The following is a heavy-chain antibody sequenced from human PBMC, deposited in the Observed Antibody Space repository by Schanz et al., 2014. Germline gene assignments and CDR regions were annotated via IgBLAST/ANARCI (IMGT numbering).Heavy chain of an antibody. CDR3: ARGPDSTSADVTRGRRRYYFDY. V-gene: IGHV3-7*01. D-gene: IGHD6-13*01. J-gene: IGHJ4*02. CDR2: MNQDGSVK. CDR1: RFTFSDYW. Sequence: EVQLVESGGGLVQPGGSLRLSCAASRFTFSDYWMSWVRQAPGKGLEWVANMNQDGSVKNYVDSVKGRFTISRDNAKNSLYLQMNSLRAEDTAVYYCARGPDSTSADVTRGRRRYYFDYWGQGTLVTVSS.